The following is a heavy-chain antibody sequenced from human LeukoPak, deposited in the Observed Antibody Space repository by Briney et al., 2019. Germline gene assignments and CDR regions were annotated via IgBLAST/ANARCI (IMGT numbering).Heavy chain of an antibody. J-gene: IGHJ6*03. CDR2: IYTSGST. D-gene: IGHD3-3*01. Sequence: SETLSLTCTVSGGSISSYYWSWIRQPAGKGLEWIGRIYTSGSTNYNPSLKSRVTMSVDTSKNQFSLKLSSVTAADTAVYYCAGGVVTYYYYYYMDVWGKGTTVTVSS. CDR1: GGSISSYY. CDR3: AGGVVTYYYYYYMDV. V-gene: IGHV4-4*07.